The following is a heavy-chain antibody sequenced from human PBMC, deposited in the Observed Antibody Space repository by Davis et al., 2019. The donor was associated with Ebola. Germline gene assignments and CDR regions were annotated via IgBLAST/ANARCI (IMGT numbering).Heavy chain of an antibody. CDR2: IYSGGST. J-gene: IGHJ3*02. CDR1: GFTVSSNY. V-gene: IGHV3-53*04. Sequence: GESLKISCAASGFTVSSNYMSWVRQAPGKGLEWVSVIYSGGSTYYADSVKGRFTISRHNSKNTLYLQMNSLRAEDTAVYYCASDNCTGGVCYRSDAFDILGQGTMVTVSS. D-gene: IGHD2-8*02. CDR3: ASDNCTGGVCYRSDAFDI.